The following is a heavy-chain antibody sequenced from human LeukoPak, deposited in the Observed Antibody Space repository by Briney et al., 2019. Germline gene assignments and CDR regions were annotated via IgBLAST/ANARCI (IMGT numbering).Heavy chain of an antibody. CDR2: IYSGGST. J-gene: IGHJ4*02. CDR1: GFTVSSNY. V-gene: IGHV3-53*05. D-gene: IGHD2-2*01. CDR3: AKDTAPRYCSSTSCRGYFDY. Sequence: GGSLRLSCAASGFTVSSNYMSWVRQAPGKGLEWVSVIYSGGSTYYADSVKGRFTISRDNSKNSLYLQMNSLRAEDTAVYYCAKDTAPRYCSSTSCRGYFDYWGQGTLVTVSS.